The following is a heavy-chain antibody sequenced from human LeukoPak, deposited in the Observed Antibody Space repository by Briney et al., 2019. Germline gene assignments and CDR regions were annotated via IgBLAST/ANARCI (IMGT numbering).Heavy chain of an antibody. Sequence: GGSLRLSCAASGFTFSTYGMHWVRQAPGKRLEWVANIKQNGAEEYYLDSVKGRFTISRDNAKNSVYLQMSSLRVEDTAMYYCARYSAVSSPGPFDMWGQGTMVTVSS. J-gene: IGHJ3*02. CDR3: ARYSAVSSPGPFDM. D-gene: IGHD5/OR15-5a*01. CDR2: IKQNGAEE. CDR1: GFTFSTYG. V-gene: IGHV3-7*03.